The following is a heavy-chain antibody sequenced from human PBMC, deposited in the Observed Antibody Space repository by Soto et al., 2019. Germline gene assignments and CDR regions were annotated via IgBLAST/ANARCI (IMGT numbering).Heavy chain of an antibody. Sequence: QLQLQESGPGLVKPSETLSLTCTVSGGSISSSSYYWGWIRQPPGKGLEWIGSIYYSGSTYYNPSLKSRVTISVDTSKNQFSLKLSSVTAADTAVYYCARDSDILRTRFDPWGQGTLVTVSS. CDR1: GGSISSSSYY. D-gene: IGHD3-9*01. CDR3: ARDSDILRTRFDP. J-gene: IGHJ5*02. V-gene: IGHV4-39*01. CDR2: IYYSGST.